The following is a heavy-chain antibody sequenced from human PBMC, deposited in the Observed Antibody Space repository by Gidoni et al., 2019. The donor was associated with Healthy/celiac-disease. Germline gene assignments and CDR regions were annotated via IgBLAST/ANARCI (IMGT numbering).Heavy chain of an antibody. CDR2: ISGSGGST. J-gene: IGHJ4*02. Sequence: EVQLLESGGGLVQPGGSLRLPCAASGFTFSSYARRWVRQAPGKGLEGVSAISGSGGSTYYADSVKGRFTISRDNSKNTLYLQMNSLRAEDTAVYYCAKDVRGNGPIFDYWGQGTLVTVSS. V-gene: IGHV3-23*01. D-gene: IGHD3-10*02. CDR1: GFTFSSYA. CDR3: AKDVRGNGPIFDY.